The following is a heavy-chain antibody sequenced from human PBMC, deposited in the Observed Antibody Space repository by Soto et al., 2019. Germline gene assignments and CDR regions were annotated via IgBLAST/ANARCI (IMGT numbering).Heavy chain of an antibody. CDR2: INSDGSST. Sequence: EVQLVESGGGLVQPGGSLRLSCAASGFTFSNYWMHWVRQAPGKGLLWVSTINSDGSSTSYADSVKGRFTISRDNAKNTLYLQMNSLTAEDTAVYYCARDPVYGGLVDYWGQGTLVTVSS. CDR1: GFTFSNYW. V-gene: IGHV3-74*01. J-gene: IGHJ4*02. D-gene: IGHD4-17*01. CDR3: ARDPVYGGLVDY.